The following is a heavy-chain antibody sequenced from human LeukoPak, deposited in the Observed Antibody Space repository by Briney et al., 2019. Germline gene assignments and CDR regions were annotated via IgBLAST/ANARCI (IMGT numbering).Heavy chain of an antibody. V-gene: IGHV3-7*03. Sequence: GGSLRLSCAASGFTFSGYWMSWVRQAPGKRLEWVANIKQNGAEEYYLDSVKGRFTISRDNAKNSVYLQMSSLRVEDTAMYYCARYSAVSSPGPFDMWGQGTMVTVSS. D-gene: IGHD5/OR15-5a*01. CDR2: IKQNGAEE. CDR1: GFTFSGYW. CDR3: ARYSAVSSPGPFDM. J-gene: IGHJ3*02.